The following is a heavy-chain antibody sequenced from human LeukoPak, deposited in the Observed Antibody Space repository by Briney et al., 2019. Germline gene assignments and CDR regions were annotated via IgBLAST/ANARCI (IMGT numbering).Heavy chain of an antibody. D-gene: IGHD1-26*01. J-gene: IGHJ4*02. CDR3: ATTNRYSGSYRDFDY. V-gene: IGHV3-23*01. Sequence: GGSLRLSCAASRFTFSSYAMSWVRQAPGKGLEWVSAISGSGGSTYYADSVKGRFIISRDNSKNTLYLQMNSLRAEDTALYYCATTNRYSGSYRDFDYWGQGTLVTVSS. CDR1: RFTFSSYA. CDR2: ISGSGGST.